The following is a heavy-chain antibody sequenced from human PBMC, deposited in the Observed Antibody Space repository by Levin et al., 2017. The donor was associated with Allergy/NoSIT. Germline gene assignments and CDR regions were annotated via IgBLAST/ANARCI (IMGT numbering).Heavy chain of an antibody. Sequence: SQTLSLTCTVSGGSISSGASYWSWLRQPPGKGLEWIGYIYYTGSTYYNPSLRSRVDISVDTSKNQFSLNLSSVTAADTAMYYCARGDYYFYYYMDVWGKGSTVTVSS. J-gene: IGHJ6*03. CDR1: GGSISSGASY. CDR2: IYYTGST. CDR3: ARGDYYFYYYMDV. V-gene: IGHV4-31*03.